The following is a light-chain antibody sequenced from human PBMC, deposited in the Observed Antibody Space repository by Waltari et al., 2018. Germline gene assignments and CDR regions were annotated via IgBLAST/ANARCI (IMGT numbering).Light chain of an antibody. CDR2: SAS. CDR1: QTISNY. J-gene: IGKJ1*01. Sequence: DIQMTQSPSSLSASVGDRVTITCRASQTISNYLNWYQQKPGKAPKLLIYSASTLQSGVPSRFSGSRYWTEFTLTISSLQPEDCATYYCQQSYSTQTFGQGTKVEVK. CDR3: QQSYSTQT. V-gene: IGKV1-39*01.